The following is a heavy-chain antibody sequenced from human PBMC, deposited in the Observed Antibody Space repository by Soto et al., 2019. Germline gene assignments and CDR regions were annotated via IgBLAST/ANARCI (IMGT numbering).Heavy chain of an antibody. CDR1: GFTFQNFA. CDR2: INWNSRTI. D-gene: IGHD5-18*01. Sequence: EVQLVESGGGFVQPGRSLTLACATSGFTFQNFAMHWVRQAPGKGLIWVSSINWNSRTILYADSVKGRFTISRDNATSSLYLQMNSLRVEDTALYYCVKDFSGYIHGVRAFEIWGQGTMVTVSS. J-gene: IGHJ3*02. V-gene: IGHV3-9*01. CDR3: VKDFSGYIHGVRAFEI.